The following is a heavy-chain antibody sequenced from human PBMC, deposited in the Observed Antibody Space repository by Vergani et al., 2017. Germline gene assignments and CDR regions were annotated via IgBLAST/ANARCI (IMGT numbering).Heavy chain of an antibody. J-gene: IGHJ5*02. CDR2: IYHSGST. CDR1: GYSISSGYY. D-gene: IGHD3-9*01. Sequence: QVQLQESGPGLLKPSETLSLTCTVSGYSISSGYYWGWIRQPPGKGLEWIGSIYHSGSTYYNPSLKSRVTISVDTSKNQFSLKLSSVTAADTAVYYCARVKYYDILTGSRPGGFDPWGQGTLVTVSS. V-gene: IGHV4-38-2*02. CDR3: ARVKYYDILTGSRPGGFDP.